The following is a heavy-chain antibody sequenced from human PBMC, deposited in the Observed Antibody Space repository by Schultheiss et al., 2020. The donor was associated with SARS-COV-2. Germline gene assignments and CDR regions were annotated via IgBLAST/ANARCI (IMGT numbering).Heavy chain of an antibody. Sequence: SETLSLTCTVSGGSISSYYWSWIRQPPGKGLEWIGEINHSGSTNYNPSLKSRVTISVDTSKNQFSLKLSSVTAADTAVYYCARLGGTMGAIDYWGQGTLVTVSS. V-gene: IGHV4-34*01. J-gene: IGHJ4*02. CDR3: ARLGGTMGAIDY. CDR2: INHSGST. D-gene: IGHD4/OR15-4a*01. CDR1: GGSISSYY.